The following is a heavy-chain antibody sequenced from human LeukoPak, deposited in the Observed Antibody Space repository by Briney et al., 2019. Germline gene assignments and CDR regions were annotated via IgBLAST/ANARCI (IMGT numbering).Heavy chain of an antibody. CDR2: IYYSGST. CDR3: ARGYYGSGSYHYYYYGMDV. D-gene: IGHD3-10*01. CDR1: GGSVSSGSYY. J-gene: IGHJ6*02. V-gene: IGHV4-61*01. Sequence: PSETLSLTCTVSGGSVSSGSYYWSWIRQPPGKGLEWIGYIYYSGSTNYNPSLKSRVTISVDTSKNQFSLKLSSVTAADTAVYYCARGYYGSGSYHYYYYGMDVWGQGTLVTVSS.